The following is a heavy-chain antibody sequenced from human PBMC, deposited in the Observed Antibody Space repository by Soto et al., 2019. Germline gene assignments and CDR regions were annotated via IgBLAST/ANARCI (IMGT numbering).Heavy chain of an antibody. V-gene: IGHV3-74*01. J-gene: IGHJ3*02. CDR1: GFSLSGYW. D-gene: IGHD6-19*01. CDR2: IDTYGSAT. CDR3: VRVLKSIGWDNDVFDI. Sequence: GGSLRLSCAASGFSLSGYWMHWVRQAPGKGLVWVSRIDTYGSATKYADSVEGRFSISKDNAENTLYLQMNNLRADDTAVYYCVRVLKSIGWDNDVFDIWGQGKMVTVSS.